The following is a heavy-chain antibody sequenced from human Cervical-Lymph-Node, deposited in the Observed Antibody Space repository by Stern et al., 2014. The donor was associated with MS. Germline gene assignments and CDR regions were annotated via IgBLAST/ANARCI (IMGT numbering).Heavy chain of an antibody. V-gene: IGHV4-59*01. J-gene: IGHJ4*02. CDR1: GGSISNYY. CDR2: IYQDGST. CDR3: ARDRDYFDY. Sequence: QVQLVESGPGLVKPSETLSLTCTVSGGSISNYYWIWIRQPPGKGLEWIGYIYQDGSTKYNPSLKSRVTISLHTSKKEFSLRLTSVTAADTAVYYCARDRDYFDYWGQGTLVTVSS.